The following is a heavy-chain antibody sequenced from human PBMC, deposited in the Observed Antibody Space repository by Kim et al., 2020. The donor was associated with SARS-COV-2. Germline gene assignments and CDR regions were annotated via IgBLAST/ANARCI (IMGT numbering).Heavy chain of an antibody. CDR2: INSDGSST. Sequence: GGSLRLSCAASGFTFSSYWMHWVRQAPGKGLVWVSRINSDGSSTSYADSVKGRFTISRDNAKNTLYLQMNSLRAEDTAVYYCARVPYYYDFWSGYYGGMDVWGQGTTVTVSS. J-gene: IGHJ6*02. CDR3: ARVPYYYDFWSGYYGGMDV. D-gene: IGHD3-3*01. V-gene: IGHV3-74*01. CDR1: GFTFSSYW.